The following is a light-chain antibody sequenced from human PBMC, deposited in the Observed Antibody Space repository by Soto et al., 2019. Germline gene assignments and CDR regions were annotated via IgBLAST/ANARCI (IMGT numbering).Light chain of an antibody. CDR3: QQRSTWPLT. Sequence: ERVMTQSPANLSVSPGESATLFCRASQSVNSNLAWYQQKPGQAPRLLLYGASTRATGIPARFSGSQSGTEFTLTIRSLQSEDFAVYYCQQRSTWPLTFGGGTKVEIK. CDR2: GAS. CDR1: QSVNSN. J-gene: IGKJ4*01. V-gene: IGKV3-15*01.